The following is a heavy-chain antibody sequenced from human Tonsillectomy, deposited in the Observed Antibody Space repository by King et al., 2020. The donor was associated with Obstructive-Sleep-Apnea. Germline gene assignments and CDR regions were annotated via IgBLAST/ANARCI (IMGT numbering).Heavy chain of an antibody. D-gene: IGHD6-13*01. V-gene: IGHV3-7*01. CDR3: AREWYSSSWYGDYYYGIDV. Sequence: VQLVESGGGLVQPGGSLRLSCAASGFTFSSYWMSWVRQAPGKGLEWVANIKQDGSEKYYVDSVKGRFTISRDNAKNSLYLQMNSLRAEDTAVYYWAREWYSSSWYGDYYYGIDVWGQGTTVTVSS. CDR2: IKQDGSEK. J-gene: IGHJ6*02. CDR1: GFTFSSYW.